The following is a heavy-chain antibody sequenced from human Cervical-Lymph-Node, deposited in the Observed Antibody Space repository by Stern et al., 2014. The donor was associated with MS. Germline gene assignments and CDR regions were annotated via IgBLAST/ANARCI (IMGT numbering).Heavy chain of an antibody. J-gene: IGHJ6*02. CDR2: INPSGDST. CDR1: GYTFTNLY. Sequence: VQLVESGAGVKKPGASVKVSCKATGYTFTNLYMHWVRQAPGQGLAWMGMINPSGDSTSHAQKFQGRVTMTRDTSTSTVYMELGSLRSEDTAVYYCATSGIAAAAGMDVWGQGTTVTVSS. D-gene: IGHD6-13*01. V-gene: IGHV1-46*03. CDR3: ATSGIAAAAGMDV.